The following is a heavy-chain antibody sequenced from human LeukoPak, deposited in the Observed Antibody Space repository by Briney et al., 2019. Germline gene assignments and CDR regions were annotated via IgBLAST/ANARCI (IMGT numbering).Heavy chain of an antibody. J-gene: IGHJ6*02. Sequence: SETLSLTCAVYGGSFSGYYWSWIRQPPGKGLEWIGYIYYGGSTNYNPSLKSRVTISVDTSKNQFSLKLSSVTAADTAVYYCAGQIPYGMDVWGQGTTVTVSS. CDR1: GGSFSGYY. V-gene: IGHV4-59*08. D-gene: IGHD2-2*02. CDR3: AGQIPYGMDV. CDR2: IYYGGST.